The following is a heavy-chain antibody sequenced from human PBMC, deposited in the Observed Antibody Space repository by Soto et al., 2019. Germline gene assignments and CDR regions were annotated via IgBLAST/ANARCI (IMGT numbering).Heavy chain of an antibody. V-gene: IGHV4-34*01. J-gene: IGHJ4*02. CDR2: INHSGST. CDR1: GGSFSGYY. CDR3: ARSELAAAGTFFDY. Sequence: SETLSLTCAVYGGSFSGYYWSWIRQPPGKGLEWIGEINHSGSTNYNPSLKSRVTISVDTSKNQFSLKLSSVTAADTAVYYCARSELAAAGTFFDYWGQGTLVTVSS. D-gene: IGHD6-13*01.